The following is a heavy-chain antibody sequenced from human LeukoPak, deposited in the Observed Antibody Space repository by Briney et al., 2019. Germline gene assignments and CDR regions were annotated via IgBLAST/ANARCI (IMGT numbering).Heavy chain of an antibody. CDR3: AKDHGSGSYFNY. Sequence: GGSLRLSCAASGFTFSGYAMSWVRQAPGKGLEWVSAISGSGGSTYYADSVKGRFTISRGNSKNTLYLQMNSLRAEDTAVYYCAKDHGSGSYFNYWGQGTLVTVSS. CDR2: ISGSGGST. D-gene: IGHD1-26*01. CDR1: GFTFSGYA. V-gene: IGHV3-23*01. J-gene: IGHJ4*02.